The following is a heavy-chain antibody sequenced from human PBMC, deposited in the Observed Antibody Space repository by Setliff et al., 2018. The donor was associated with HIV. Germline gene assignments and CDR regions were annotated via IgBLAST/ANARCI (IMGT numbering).Heavy chain of an antibody. CDR1: RFTFSTYA. J-gene: IGHJ4*02. Sequence: GGSLRLSCAASRFTFSTYAMHWVRQAPGKGLEWVAIISYDGSNKYYTDSVKGRFTISRDNSKNTLYLQMNILRAEDTAVYYCARESYDYGDYVGSSSFDYWGQGTLVTVSS. D-gene: IGHD4-17*01. CDR2: ISYDGSNK. CDR3: ARESYDYGDYVGSSSFDY. V-gene: IGHV3-30*10.